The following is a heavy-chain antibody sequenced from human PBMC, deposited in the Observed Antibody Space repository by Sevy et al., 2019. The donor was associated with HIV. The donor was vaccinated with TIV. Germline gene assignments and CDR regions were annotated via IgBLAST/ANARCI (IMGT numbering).Heavy chain of an antibody. CDR1: GFTFSSYA. CDR3: ARGSDLGLSGTLDY. D-gene: IGHD3-10*01. CDR2: ISYDGSNK. Sequence: VGSLRLSCAASGFTFSSYAMHWVRQAPGKGLEWVAVISYDGSNKYYADSVKGRFTISRDNSKNTLYLQMNSLRAEDTAVYYCARGSDLGLSGTLDYWGQGTLVTVSS. J-gene: IGHJ4*02. V-gene: IGHV3-30*04.